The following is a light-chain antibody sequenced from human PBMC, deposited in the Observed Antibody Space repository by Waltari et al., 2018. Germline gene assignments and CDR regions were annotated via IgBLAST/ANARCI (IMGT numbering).Light chain of an antibody. CDR3: QQYNSYPYT. J-gene: IGKJ2*01. CDR2: KAS. CDR1: QSISRW. Sequence: DIQMTQSPSTLSASVGDRVTITCRASQSISRWLAWHQQKPGKAPKLLIYKASSLETGVPSRFSGSESGTEFTLTISSLQPDDFATYYCQQYNSYPYTFGQGTKLEIK. V-gene: IGKV1-5*03.